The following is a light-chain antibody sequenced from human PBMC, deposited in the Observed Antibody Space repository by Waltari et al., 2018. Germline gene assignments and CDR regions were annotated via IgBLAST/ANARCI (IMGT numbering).Light chain of an antibody. CDR3: QQSYSTPQT. Sequence: DIQMTQSPSSLSASGGDRVTITCRASQSISSYLNWYQQKPGKAPKLLIYAASSLQSGVPSRFSGSGSETDFTLTISSLQPEDFATYYCQQSYSTPQTFGPGTKVDIK. CDR2: AAS. V-gene: IGKV1-39*01. J-gene: IGKJ3*01. CDR1: QSISSY.